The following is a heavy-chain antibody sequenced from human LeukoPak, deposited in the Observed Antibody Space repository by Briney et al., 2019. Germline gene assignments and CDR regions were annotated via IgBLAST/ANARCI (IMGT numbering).Heavy chain of an antibody. J-gene: IGHJ5*02. CDR3: AKGGLVHRFDP. CDR1: GFTFSSYA. CDR2: ISGSGDNT. Sequence: GGSLRLSCAASGFTFSSYAMSWVRQAPGKGLEWVSGISGSGDNTYYADSVKGRFTISRDNSKNTLYLQMNSLRANDTAVYYCAKGGLVHRFDPWGQGTLVTVSS. V-gene: IGHV3-23*01.